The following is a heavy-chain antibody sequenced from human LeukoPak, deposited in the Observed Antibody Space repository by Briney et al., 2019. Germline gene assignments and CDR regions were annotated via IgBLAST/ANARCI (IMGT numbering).Heavy chain of an antibody. J-gene: IGHJ4*02. V-gene: IGHV1-2*02. CDR1: GYTFTGYY. CDR3: ARGDRLRDRLLAIDY. Sequence: ASVKVSCKASGYTFTGYYMHWVRQAPGQGLEWMGWINPNSGGTNYAQKFQGRVTMTRDTSISTAYMELSRLRSDDTAVYYCARGDRLRDRLLAIDYRGQGTLVTVSS. CDR2: INPNSGGT. D-gene: IGHD3-3*01.